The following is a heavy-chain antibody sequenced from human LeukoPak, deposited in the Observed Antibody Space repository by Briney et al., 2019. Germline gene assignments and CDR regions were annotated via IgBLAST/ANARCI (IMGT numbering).Heavy chain of an antibody. D-gene: IGHD1-26*01. Sequence: GRSLRLSCAASGFTFSIYGMHWVRQAPGKGLEWVAVMANDAKTTYYADSVKGRFTISRDNSKNSLYLQMNSLRTEDTALYYCAKARVGATRGNYFDYWGQGTLVTVSS. CDR3: AKARVGATRGNYFDY. CDR1: GFTFSIYG. V-gene: IGHV3-30*18. CDR2: MANDAKTT. J-gene: IGHJ4*02.